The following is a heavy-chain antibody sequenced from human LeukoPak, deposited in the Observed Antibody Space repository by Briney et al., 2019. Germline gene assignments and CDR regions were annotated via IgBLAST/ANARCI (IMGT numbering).Heavy chain of an antibody. CDR1: GFTFSSYA. CDR2: ISSSGSTI. V-gene: IGHV3-48*04. Sequence: GGALRLSCAASGFTFSSYAMHWVRQAPGKGLEWVSYISSSGSTIYYADSVKGRFTISRDNAKNSLYLQMNSLRAEDTAVYYCARDLDTAVTTIHFDYWGQGTLVTASS. D-gene: IGHD4-17*01. CDR3: ARDLDTAVTTIHFDY. J-gene: IGHJ4*02.